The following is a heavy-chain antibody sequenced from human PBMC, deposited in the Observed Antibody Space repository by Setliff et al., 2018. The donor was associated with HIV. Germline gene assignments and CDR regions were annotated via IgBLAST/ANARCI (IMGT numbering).Heavy chain of an antibody. CDR2: ISYDGSNK. Sequence: GGSLRLSCAASGFTFSSYAMHWVRQAPGKGLEWVAVISYDGSNKYYADSVKGRFTISRDNSKNTLYLQMNSLRAEDTAVYYCAGGPTTVTNYYYYYMDVWGKATTVTVSS. CDR1: GFTFSSYA. D-gene: IGHD4-17*01. CDR3: AGGPTTVTNYYYYYMDV. V-gene: IGHV3-30*04. J-gene: IGHJ6*03.